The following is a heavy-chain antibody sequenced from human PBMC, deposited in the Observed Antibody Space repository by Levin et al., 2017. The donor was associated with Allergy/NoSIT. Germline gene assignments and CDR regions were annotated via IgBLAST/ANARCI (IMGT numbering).Heavy chain of an antibody. CDR2: IRSNSHGGTT. V-gene: IGHV3-49*03. CDR1: GFTFEDFG. CDR3: ARSLAVATDTYDF. J-gene: IGHJ4*02. Sequence: GGSLRLSCTSSGFTFEDFGMSWFRQAPGKGPEWVSFIRSNSHGGTTEYAASVKDRFFISRDDSRSIVYLQMNSLKTDDTAVYFCARSLAVATDTYDFWGQGTLVTVSS. D-gene: IGHD1-1*01.